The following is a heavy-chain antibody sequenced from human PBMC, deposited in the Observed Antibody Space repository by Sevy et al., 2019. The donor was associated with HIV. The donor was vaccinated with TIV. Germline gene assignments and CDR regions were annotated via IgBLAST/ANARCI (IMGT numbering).Heavy chain of an antibody. Sequence: GGSLRLSCAASGFIFSSYSMSWVRQAPGKGLEWVSSISGSGSRSYVADFLKGRFNIARDNSKNTVSLQINSLKAEDTDLYYYGKVFYVAGNYNGGFEIWGQGTMVTVSS. CDR2: ISGSGSRS. CDR3: GKVFYVAGNYNGGFEI. D-gene: IGHD3-10*01. J-gene: IGHJ3*02. CDR1: GFIFSSYS. V-gene: IGHV3-23*01.